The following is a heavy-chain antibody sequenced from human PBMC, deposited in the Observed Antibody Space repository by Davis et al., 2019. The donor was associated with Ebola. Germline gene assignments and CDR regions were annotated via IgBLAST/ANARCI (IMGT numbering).Heavy chain of an antibody. V-gene: IGHV3-48*03. D-gene: IGHD4-17*01. CDR2: ISSSSSTI. J-gene: IGHJ1*01. CDR1: GFTFRTYE. CDR3: AKLDYNDSYFQD. Sequence: GGSLRLSCAASGFTFRTYEMNWVRQAPGKGLEWVSYISSSSSTIYYADSVKGRFTISRDNSKNTLNLQMNSLRAEDTAIYYCAKLDYNDSYFQDWGQGTLVTVSS.